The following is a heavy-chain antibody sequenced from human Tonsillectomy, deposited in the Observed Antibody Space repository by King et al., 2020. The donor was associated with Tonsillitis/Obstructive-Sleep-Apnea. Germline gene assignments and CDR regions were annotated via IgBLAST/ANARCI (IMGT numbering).Heavy chain of an antibody. V-gene: IGHV5-10-1*03. CDR3: ARGKGVGRYYYGMDV. J-gene: IGHJ6*02. Sequence: QLVQSGAEVKKPGESLRISCKDSGYSLTSDWITWVRQVPRKGLEWMGTIDPSDSYTNYSPSFQGHVTISADKSISTAYLQWSSLKASDTAIYYCARGKGVGRYYYGMDVWGQGTTVTVSS. D-gene: IGHD1-1*01. CDR1: GYSLTSDW. CDR2: IDPSDSYT.